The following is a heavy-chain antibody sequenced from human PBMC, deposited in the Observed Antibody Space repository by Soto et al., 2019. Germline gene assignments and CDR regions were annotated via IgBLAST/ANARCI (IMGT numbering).Heavy chain of an antibody. CDR2: INAGNGKT. Sequence: QVPLVQSGVAVKKPGASVKVSCKASGYTFTTYAMHWVRQAPGQRLEWMGWINAGNGKTKYSQKFQGRVTITRDTPATTAYMELSSLRSEDTAVYYCARAGDDCSTTNCYMIDYWGQGTLVTVSS. V-gene: IGHV1-3*01. D-gene: IGHD2-2*02. CDR1: GYTFTTYA. CDR3: ARAGDDCSTTNCYMIDY. J-gene: IGHJ4*02.